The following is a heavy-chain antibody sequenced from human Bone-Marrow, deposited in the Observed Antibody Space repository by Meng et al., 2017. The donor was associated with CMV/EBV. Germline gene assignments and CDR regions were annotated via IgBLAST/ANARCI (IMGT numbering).Heavy chain of an antibody. CDR1: GYTFTGYY. CDR2: INPNSGGT. V-gene: IGHV1-2*02. CDR3: ARDSYCSSTSCYDWFDP. Sequence: ASVKVSCKASGYTFTGYYMHWVRQAPGQGLEWMGWINPNSGGTNYAQKFQGRVTMTRDTSISTAYMELSRLRSDDTAVYYCARDSYCSSTSCYDWFDPWGQGTTVTVSS. D-gene: IGHD2-2*01. J-gene: IGHJ5*01.